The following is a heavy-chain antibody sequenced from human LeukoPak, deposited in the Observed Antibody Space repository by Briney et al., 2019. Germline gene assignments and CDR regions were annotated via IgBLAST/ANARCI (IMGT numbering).Heavy chain of an antibody. CDR3: ARLRNGDY. D-gene: IGHD1-1*01. J-gene: IGHJ4*02. CDR2: INQNGGEG. CDR1: GFTFITYW. Sequence: PGGSLRLSCAPSGFTFITYWMTWVRQAPGKGLEWVARINQNGGEGYYVDSVKGRFTISRDNAENSLYLQMNSLRAEDTALYYCARLRNGDYWGRGTGVSVSS. V-gene: IGHV3-7*02.